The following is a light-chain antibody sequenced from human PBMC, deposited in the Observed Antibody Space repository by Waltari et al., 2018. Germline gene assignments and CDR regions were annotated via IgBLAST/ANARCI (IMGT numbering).Light chain of an antibody. CDR1: SSDVGGYNL. CDR3: CSYAGSSAVV. J-gene: IGLJ2*01. V-gene: IGLV2-23*01. CDR2: DDT. Sequence: QSALTQPAAVSGSPGQSITISCSGSSSDVGGYNLVSWYQHHPGKAPKLMIYDDTKRPSGVSNRCSGSKSGNTASLTIAGLQAEDEADYYCCSYAGSSAVVFGGGTKLTVL.